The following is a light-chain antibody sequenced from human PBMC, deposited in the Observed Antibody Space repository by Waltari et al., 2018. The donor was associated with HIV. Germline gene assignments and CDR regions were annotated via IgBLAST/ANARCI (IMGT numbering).Light chain of an antibody. CDR1: KLGDRY. Sequence: SYELTQPPSVSVSPGQTASITCSGDKLGDRYAFWYQQRPGQSPVLVMYQDTKRPSGIPERFSGSNSGNTATLTISGTQAVDEADYYCQAWDSSTNVVFGGGTKLTVL. CDR3: QAWDSSTNVV. J-gene: IGLJ2*01. CDR2: QDT. V-gene: IGLV3-1*01.